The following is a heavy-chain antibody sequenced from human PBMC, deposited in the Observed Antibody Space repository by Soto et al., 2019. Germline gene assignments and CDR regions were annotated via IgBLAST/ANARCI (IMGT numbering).Heavy chain of an antibody. CDR3: ARALLIGPFWSGYYDY. CDR2: ISIYNGNT. D-gene: IGHD3-3*01. Sequence: ASVKVSCKASGYTFTSYGISWVRQAPGQGLEWMGWISIYNGNTNYAQNLQGRVTMTTDTSTSTAYMELRSLRSDDTAVYYCARALLIGPFWSGYYDYWGQGTLVTVSS. V-gene: IGHV1-18*04. J-gene: IGHJ4*02. CDR1: GYTFTSYG.